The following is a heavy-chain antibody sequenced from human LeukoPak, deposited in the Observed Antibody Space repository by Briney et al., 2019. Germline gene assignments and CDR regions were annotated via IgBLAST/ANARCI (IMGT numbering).Heavy chain of an antibody. CDR3: ARSEINDYFKY. CDR2: IYHSGST. CDR1: GDSISSSNW. D-gene: IGHD3-16*01. J-gene: IGHJ4*02. Sequence: SETLSLTCAVSGDSISSSNWWSWVRQPPGKGLEWIGEIYHSGSTNYNPSLKSRATISLDKSKNQFSLNLSSVSAADTAVYYCARSEINDYFKYWGPGILVTVSS. V-gene: IGHV4-4*02.